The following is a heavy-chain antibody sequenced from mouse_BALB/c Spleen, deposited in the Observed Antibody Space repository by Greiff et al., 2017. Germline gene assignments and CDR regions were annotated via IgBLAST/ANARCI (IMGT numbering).Heavy chain of an antibody. Sequence: VQLQQSGPELVKPGASVKISCKASGYTFTDYNMHWVKQSHGKSLEWIGYIYPYNGGTGYNQKFKSKATLTVDNSSSTAYMELRSLTSEDSAVYYCARLTGSLYYAMDYWGQGTSVTVSS. CDR2: IYPYNGGT. J-gene: IGHJ4*01. CDR1: GYTFTDYN. V-gene: IGHV1S29*02. CDR3: ARLTGSLYYAMDY. D-gene: IGHD4-1*01.